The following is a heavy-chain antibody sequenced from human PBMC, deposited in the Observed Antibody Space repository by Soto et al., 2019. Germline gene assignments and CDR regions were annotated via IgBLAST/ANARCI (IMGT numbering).Heavy chain of an antibody. CDR1: GGSISTFY. D-gene: IGHD5-12*01. V-gene: IGHV4-59*01. CDR2: IYYNGGT. J-gene: IGHJ4*02. Sequence: SETLSLTCTVSGGSISTFYWSRIRQPPGKGLEWIGHIYYNGGTEYNPSLKSRLTISVDTSRNQFSLKLSSVTAADTAVYYCARRAAGGGYVFGDWGQGTLVTVSS. CDR3: ARRAAGGGYVFGD.